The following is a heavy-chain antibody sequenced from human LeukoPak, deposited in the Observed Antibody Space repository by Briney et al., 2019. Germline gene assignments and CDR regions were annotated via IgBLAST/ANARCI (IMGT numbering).Heavy chain of an antibody. V-gene: IGHV3-21*01. CDR2: ISGSSSYI. J-gene: IGHJ3*02. CDR1: GFTFSAYN. Sequence: GGSLRLSCVASGFTFSAYNINWVRQAPGKGLEWVSSISGSSSYIYYADSVKGRFTISRDNAKNSLYLQMNSLRAEDTAVYYCARDTTLRGDAFDIWGQGTMVTVSS. CDR3: ARDTTLRGDAFDI. D-gene: IGHD1-1*01.